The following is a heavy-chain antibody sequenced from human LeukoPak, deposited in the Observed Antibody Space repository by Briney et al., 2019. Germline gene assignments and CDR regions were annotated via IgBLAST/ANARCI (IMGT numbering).Heavy chain of an antibody. D-gene: IGHD1-26*01. Sequence: PSQTLSLTCTVSGGSISSGSYYWSWIRQPAGKGLEWIGRIYTSGSTNYNPSLKSRVTISVDTSKNQFSLKLSSVTAADTAVYYCARVVGATTFDYRGQGTLVTVSS. CDR1: GGSISSGSYY. CDR2: IYTSGST. V-gene: IGHV4-61*02. CDR3: ARVVGATTFDY. J-gene: IGHJ4*02.